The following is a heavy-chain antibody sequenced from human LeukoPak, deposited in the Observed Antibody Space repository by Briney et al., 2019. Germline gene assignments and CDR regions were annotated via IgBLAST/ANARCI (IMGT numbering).Heavy chain of an antibody. CDR3: TTDLPICSSTSCYNY. V-gene: IGHV3-15*01. Sequence: PGGSLRLSCAASGFTFSNAWMSWVRQAPGKGLEWVGRIKSRTDGGTTDYAAPVKDRFTISRDDSTNTLYLQMNSLKTEDTAVYYCTTDLPICSSTSCYNYWGQGTLVSVSS. CDR1: GFTFSNAW. CDR2: IKSRTDGGTT. J-gene: IGHJ4*02. D-gene: IGHD2-2*02.